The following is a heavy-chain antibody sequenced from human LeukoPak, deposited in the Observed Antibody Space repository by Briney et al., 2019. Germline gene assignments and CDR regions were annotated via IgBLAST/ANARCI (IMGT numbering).Heavy chain of an antibody. CDR2: ISYDGSNK. J-gene: IGHJ6*02. D-gene: IGHD3-10*01. CDR1: GFTFDDYG. CDR3: ARGMVRALGWGNYYYGMDV. V-gene: IGHV3-30*03. Sequence: GGSLRLSCAASGFTFDDYGMSWVRQAPRKGLEWVAVISYDGSNKYYADSVKGRFTISRDNSKNTLYLQMNSLRAEDTAVYYCARGMVRALGWGNYYYGMDVWGQGTTVAVSS.